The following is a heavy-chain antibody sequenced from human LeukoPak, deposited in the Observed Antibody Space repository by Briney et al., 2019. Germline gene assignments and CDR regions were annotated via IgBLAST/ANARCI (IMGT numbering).Heavy chain of an antibody. D-gene: IGHD3-22*01. CDR3: ARLGYDSSGYPQTKDY. Sequence: PSETLSLTCTISGGSINDYYWSWIRQPPGKGLEWIGYIYYSGSTNYNPSLKSRVTISVDTSKNQFSLKLSSVTAADTAVYYCARLGYDSSGYPQTKDYWGQGTLVTVSS. J-gene: IGHJ4*02. V-gene: IGHV4-59*08. CDR2: IYYSGST. CDR1: GGSINDYY.